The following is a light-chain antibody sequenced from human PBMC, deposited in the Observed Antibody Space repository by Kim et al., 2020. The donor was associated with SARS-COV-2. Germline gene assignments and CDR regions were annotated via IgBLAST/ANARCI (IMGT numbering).Light chain of an antibody. Sequence: DIQMTQSPSSLSASVGDRVTITCRASQDIKDHLGWYQQKPGKAPKRLIYAASTLQSGVPSRFSGSGSGTDFSLTISGLQPEDFATYYCLHHNIFGGGTKVDIK. J-gene: IGKJ4*01. CDR1: QDIKDH. CDR3: LHHNI. CDR2: AAS. V-gene: IGKV1-17*01.